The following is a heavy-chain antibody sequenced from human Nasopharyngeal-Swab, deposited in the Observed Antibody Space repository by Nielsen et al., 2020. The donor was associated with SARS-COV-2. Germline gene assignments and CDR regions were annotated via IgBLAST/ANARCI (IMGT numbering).Heavy chain of an antibody. J-gene: IGHJ3*02. Sequence: GGSLRLSCAASGFTFSSYGMHWVRQAPGKGLEWVAVISYDGSNKYYADSVKGRFTISRDNSKNTLYLQMNSLRAEDTAVYYCAKDHFSSGIVVVIDAFDIWGQGTMVTVSS. CDR3: AKDHFSSGIVVVIDAFDI. CDR1: GFTFSSYG. CDR2: ISYDGSNK. D-gene: IGHD3-22*01. V-gene: IGHV3-30*18.